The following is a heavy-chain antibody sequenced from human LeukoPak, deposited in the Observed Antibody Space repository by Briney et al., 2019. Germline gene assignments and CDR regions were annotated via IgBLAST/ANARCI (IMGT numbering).Heavy chain of an antibody. CDR1: DDSYRNYH. Sequence: SETLSLTCTVYDDSYRNYHWTWIRQPPGKGLEWIGEINHFGRTNYSPSLKSRLTMSVGASRNQFSLTLTSVTAADTAVYYCARGVQRAALVPPYYFDFWGQGTLVTVPS. CDR2: INHFGRT. J-gene: IGHJ4*02. D-gene: IGHD5-18*01. V-gene: IGHV4-34*01. CDR3: ARGVQRAALVPPYYFDF.